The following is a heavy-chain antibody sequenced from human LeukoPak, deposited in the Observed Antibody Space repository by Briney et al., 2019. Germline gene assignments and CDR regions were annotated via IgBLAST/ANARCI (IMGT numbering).Heavy chain of an antibody. CDR2: IYTRGST. J-gene: IGHJ3*02. V-gene: IGHV4-4*07. CDR3: ARGRYCSARTCSGGDAFDI. CDR1: GRSVSGYY. D-gene: IGHD2-8*02. Sequence: SETLSLTCTVYGRSVSGYYWSWIRQPAGRGLEWIGRIYTRGSTNYNPSLQSRVSMSVDSSKSQFSLRLTSVTAADTAIYYCARGRYCSARTCSGGDAFDIWGQGT.